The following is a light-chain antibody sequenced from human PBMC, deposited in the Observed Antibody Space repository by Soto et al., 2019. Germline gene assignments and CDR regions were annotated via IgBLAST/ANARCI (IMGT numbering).Light chain of an antibody. CDR1: QSVSSSS. J-gene: IGKJ5*01. Sequence: EIVLTQSPGTLSLSPGERATLSCRASQSVSSSSVAWYQQKPGQAPRLLICGASSRATGIPARFSGSGSGTDFTLTINSLEPEDFVVYYCQQRSNWPITFGQGTRLEIK. CDR3: QQRSNWPIT. CDR2: GAS. V-gene: IGKV3D-20*02.